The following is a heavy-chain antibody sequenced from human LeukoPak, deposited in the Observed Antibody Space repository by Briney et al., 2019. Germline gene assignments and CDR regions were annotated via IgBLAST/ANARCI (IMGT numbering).Heavy chain of an antibody. CDR1: GYTFTGYY. CDR2: INPNSGGT. CDR3: ARVAKRITMVRGVIGWFDP. D-gene: IGHD3-10*01. J-gene: IGHJ5*02. V-gene: IGHV1-2*02. Sequence: ASVKVSCKASGYTFTGYYMHWVRQAPGQGLEWMGWINPNSGGTNYAQKFQGRVNMTRDTSISTAYMELSRLRSDDTAVYYCARVAKRITMVRGVIGWFDPWGQGTLVTVSS.